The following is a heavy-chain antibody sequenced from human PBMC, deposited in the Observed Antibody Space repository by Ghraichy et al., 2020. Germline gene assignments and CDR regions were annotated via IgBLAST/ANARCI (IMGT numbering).Heavy chain of an antibody. CDR1: GGSIISSGYY. Sequence: SQTLSLTCTVSGGSIISSGYYWGWLRQPPGKGLEWIANIYYSGSTYYNPSLKSRVTISVDTSKNQFSLKLTSVTAADTSVYYCARNIWNDRDPGAFDFWGQGTMVTVSS. V-gene: IGHV4-39*01. CDR2: IYYSGST. J-gene: IGHJ3*01. D-gene: IGHD1-1*01. CDR3: ARNIWNDRDPGAFDF.